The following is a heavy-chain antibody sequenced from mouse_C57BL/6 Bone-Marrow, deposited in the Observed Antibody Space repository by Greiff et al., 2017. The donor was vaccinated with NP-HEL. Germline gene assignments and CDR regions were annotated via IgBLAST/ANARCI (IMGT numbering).Heavy chain of an antibody. CDR3: ARERYEGDYFDY. D-gene: IGHD2-14*01. CDR2: IYPRSGNT. CDR1: GYTFTSYG. V-gene: IGHV1-81*01. Sequence: QVQLQQSGAELARPGASVKLSCKASGYTFTSYGISWVKQRTGQGLEWIGEIYPRSGNTYYNEKFKGKATLTADKSSSTAYMELRSLTSEDSAVYFCARERYEGDYFDYWGQGTTLTVSS. J-gene: IGHJ2*01.